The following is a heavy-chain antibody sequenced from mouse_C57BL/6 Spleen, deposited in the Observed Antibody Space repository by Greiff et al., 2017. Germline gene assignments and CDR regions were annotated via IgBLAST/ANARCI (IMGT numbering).Heavy chain of an antibody. Sequence: EVKLMESGGGLVKPGGSLKLSCAASGFTFSSYAMSWVRQTPEKRLEWVATISDGGSYTYYPDNVQGRFTISRDNAKNNLYLQMSHLKSEDTAMYYCARGPYGYDVGDWFAYWGQGTLVTVSA. J-gene: IGHJ3*01. CDR1: GFTFSSYA. CDR3: ARGPYGYDVGDWFAY. CDR2: ISDGGSYT. V-gene: IGHV5-4*03. D-gene: IGHD2-2*01.